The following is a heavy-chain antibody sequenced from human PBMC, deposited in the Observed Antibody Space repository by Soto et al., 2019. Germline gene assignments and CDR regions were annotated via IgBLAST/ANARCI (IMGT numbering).Heavy chain of an antibody. J-gene: IGHJ4*02. V-gene: IGHV4-39*01. CDR3: ARQDIVATIYIAPFDY. Sequence: ETLSLTCTVSGGSISSSSYYWGWIRQPPGKGLEWIGSIYHSGSTYYNPSLKSRVTISVDTSKNQFSLKLSSVTAADTAVYYCARQDIVATIYIAPFDYWGQGTLVTVSS. CDR2: IYHSGST. CDR1: GGSISSSSYY. D-gene: IGHD5-12*01.